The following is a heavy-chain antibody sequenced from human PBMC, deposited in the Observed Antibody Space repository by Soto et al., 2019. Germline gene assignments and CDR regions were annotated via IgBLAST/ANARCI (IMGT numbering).Heavy chain of an antibody. D-gene: IGHD4-4*01. CDR1: GYTFTGYY. CDR2: INPNSGDT. V-gene: IGHV1-2*02. Sequence: QVQLVQSGAEVKKPGASVRVSCKASGYTFTGYYIHWVRQAPGQGLEWMGWINPNSGDTNYAQKFQGSVTMPRDTSISTAYMELSRLTSDDTAMYYCARQGSFDYTSIDQWGQGTLVTVSS. CDR3: ARQGSFDYTSIDQ. J-gene: IGHJ4*02.